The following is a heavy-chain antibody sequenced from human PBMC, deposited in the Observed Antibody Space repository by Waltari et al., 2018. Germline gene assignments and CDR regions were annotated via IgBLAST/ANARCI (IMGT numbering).Heavy chain of an antibody. CDR3: VTGPRDKWVGRYSGEFFHH. CDR2: NNLAEIT. J-gene: IGHJ1*01. Sequence: QVQLQQWGAGLLRPSATLSLTCAVYGVALSAYYWTWIRQPLGKGLEWIGENNLAEITYYNPSLEGRVSIVLDKSKNQFSLHLLSVTAADTALYYCVTGPRDKWVGRYSGEFFHHWGPGTLVTVSS. CDR1: GVALSAYY. D-gene: IGHD6-19*01. V-gene: IGHV4-34*02.